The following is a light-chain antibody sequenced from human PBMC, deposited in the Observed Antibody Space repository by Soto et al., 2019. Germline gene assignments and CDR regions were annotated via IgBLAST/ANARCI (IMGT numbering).Light chain of an antibody. V-gene: IGKV3-15*01. CDR1: QSISSY. Sequence: MTQSPSSLSASVGDRVTITCRASQSISSYLNWYQQKPGQAPRLLIYAASTRAAGVPVRFSGSGSETEFTLTIRSLQSEDFALYYCHQYNNWPWTFGQGTKVDIK. CDR2: AAS. CDR3: HQYNNWPWT. J-gene: IGKJ1*01.